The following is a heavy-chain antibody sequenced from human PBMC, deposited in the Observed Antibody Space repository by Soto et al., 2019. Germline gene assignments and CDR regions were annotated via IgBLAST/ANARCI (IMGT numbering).Heavy chain of an antibody. J-gene: IGHJ4*02. D-gene: IGHD3-9*01. CDR1: GYTLITHG. V-gene: IGHV1-18*01. CDR3: ARGGRSVNTIIALQIPLDY. CDR2: INPYNGNT. Sequence: QVKLVQSGAEVKKPGASVKVSCKASGYTLITHGISWVRQAPGQGLEWMGWINPYNGNTDYARKVQDRVTIKTDTLPNTAYMELRSLRSDDTAVYYCARGGRSVNTIIALQIPLDYWGQGTVVTVSS.